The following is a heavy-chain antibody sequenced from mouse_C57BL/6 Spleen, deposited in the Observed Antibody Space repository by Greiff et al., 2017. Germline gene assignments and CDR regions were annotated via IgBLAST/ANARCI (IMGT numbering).Heavy chain of an antibody. CDR3: ARSGDGYYYAMDY. Sequence: VQLQESGAELARPGASVKLSCKASGYTFTSYGISWVKQRTGQGLEWIGEIYPRSGNTYYNEKFKGKATLTADKSSSTAYMELRSLTSEDSAVYFCARSGDGYYYAMDYWGQGTSVTVSS. V-gene: IGHV1-81*01. J-gene: IGHJ4*01. CDR1: GYTFTSYG. D-gene: IGHD2-3*01. CDR2: IYPRSGNT.